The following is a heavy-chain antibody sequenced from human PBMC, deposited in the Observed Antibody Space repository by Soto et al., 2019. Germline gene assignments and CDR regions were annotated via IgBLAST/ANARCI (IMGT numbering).Heavy chain of an antibody. CDR3: AKGEALYSSHPWDS. CDR1: GFTVRSSY. V-gene: IGHV3-66*01. J-gene: IGHJ5*01. CDR2: IYSDDYT. D-gene: IGHD3-22*01. Sequence: GGSLRLSCAASGFTVRSSYMSWVRQVPGKGLEWVSIIYSDDYTYYAASVKGRFTISRDNSKDTLYLQMNGLRVEDTAIYYCAKGEALYSSHPWDSWGHGTLVTVSS.